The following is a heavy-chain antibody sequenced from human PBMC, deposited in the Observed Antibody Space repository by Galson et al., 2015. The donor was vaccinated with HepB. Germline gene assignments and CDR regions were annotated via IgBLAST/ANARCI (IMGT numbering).Heavy chain of an antibody. CDR3: ATALWGGGL. J-gene: IGHJ4*02. D-gene: IGHD3-16*01. CDR1: GLTISNYW. V-gene: IGHV3-74*01. Sequence: SLRLSCAASGLTISNYWMHWVRQAPGMGLVWVSSINSDGSSTNYADPVKGRFTISRDNAKNTLYLQMSSLRAEDTALYYCATALWGGGLWGQGTLVTVSS. CDR2: INSDGSST.